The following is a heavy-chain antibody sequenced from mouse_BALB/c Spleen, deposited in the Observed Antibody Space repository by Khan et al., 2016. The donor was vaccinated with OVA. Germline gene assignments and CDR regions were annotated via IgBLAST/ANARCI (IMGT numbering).Heavy chain of an antibody. CDR1: GYTFTSYT. D-gene: IGHD2-14*01. Sequence: QMQLEESGAELARPGASVKMSCKASGYTFTSYTIHWIKLRLGQGLEWIGYINPSNGYTNYNQKFKGKATLTADKSSTTAYMQLSSLTSDDSAVFNGERDRTYKRNDGWFAYWGQGTLVTVSA. V-gene: IGHV1-4*01. CDR2: INPSNGYT. CDR3: ERDRTYKRNDGWFAY. J-gene: IGHJ3*01.